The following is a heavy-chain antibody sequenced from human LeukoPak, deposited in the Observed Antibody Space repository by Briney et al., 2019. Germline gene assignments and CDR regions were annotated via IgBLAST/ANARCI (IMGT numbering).Heavy chain of an antibody. D-gene: IGHD3-10*01. CDR1: GYTFTGYY. CDR2: INPNSGGT. J-gene: IGHJ5*02. V-gene: IGHV1-2*02. Sequence: GASVKVSCKASGYTFTGYYMHWVRQAPGQGLEWMGWINPNSGGTNYAQKFQGRVTMTRDTSISTAYMELSRLRSDDTAVYYCAKAARRFGGSWFDPWGQGTLVTVSS. CDR3: AKAARRFGGSWFDP.